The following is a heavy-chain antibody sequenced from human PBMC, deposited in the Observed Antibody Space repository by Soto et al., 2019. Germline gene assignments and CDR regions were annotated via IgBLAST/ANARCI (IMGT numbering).Heavy chain of an antibody. CDR3: ARDNGFDIVLMVYAPFSAFDI. CDR1: GFTFDDYG. J-gene: IGHJ3*02. Sequence: GGSLRLSCAASGFTFDDYGMSWVRQAPGKGLEWVSGINWNGGSTGYADSVKGRFTISRDNAKNSLYLQMNSLRAEDTALYYCARDNGFDIVLMVYAPFSAFDIWGQGTMVTVSS. D-gene: IGHD2-8*01. V-gene: IGHV3-20*04. CDR2: INWNGGST.